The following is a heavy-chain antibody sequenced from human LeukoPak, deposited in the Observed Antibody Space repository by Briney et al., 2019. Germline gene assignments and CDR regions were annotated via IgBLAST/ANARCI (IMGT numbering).Heavy chain of an antibody. CDR2: IIPIFGIA. CDR1: GGTFSSYA. J-gene: IGHJ6*02. Sequence: ASVKVSCKASGGTFSSYAISWVRQAPGQGLESMGRIIPIFGIANYAQKFQGRVTITADQSTSTAYMELSSLRSEDSAVFCCARPEEDQESSGSFPTSYGMDVWGQGTTVTVSS. D-gene: IGHD3-10*01. CDR3: ARPEEDQESSGSFPTSYGMDV. V-gene: IGHV1-69*04.